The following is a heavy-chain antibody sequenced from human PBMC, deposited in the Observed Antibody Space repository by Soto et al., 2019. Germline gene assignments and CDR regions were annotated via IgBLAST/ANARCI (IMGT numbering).Heavy chain of an antibody. D-gene: IGHD3-3*01. Sequence: SSETLSLTCTVSGGSISSGGYYWSWIRQHPGKGLEWIGYIYYSGSTYYNPSLKSRVTISVDTSKNQFSLKLSSVTAADTAVYYCAATYYDFWSGPNLLDYWGQGTLVTVSS. CDR3: AATYYDFWSGPNLLDY. V-gene: IGHV4-31*03. J-gene: IGHJ4*02. CDR2: IYYSGST. CDR1: GGSISSGGYY.